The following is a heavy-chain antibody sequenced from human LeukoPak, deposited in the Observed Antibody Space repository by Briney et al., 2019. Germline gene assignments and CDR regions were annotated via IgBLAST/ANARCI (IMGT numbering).Heavy chain of an antibody. CDR1: GFTFSAYA. J-gene: IGHJ6*02. Sequence: PGRSLRLSCVASGFTFSAYAMHWVRQAPGKGLEWVAIISYDGNNEYYADSVKGRFSISRDNSKNTLYLQMNSLRAEDTAVYYCTSCYQPIYYYYGMDVWGQGTTVTVSS. CDR2: ISYDGNNE. D-gene: IGHD2-2*01. V-gene: IGHV3-30-3*01. CDR3: TSCYQPIYYYYGMDV.